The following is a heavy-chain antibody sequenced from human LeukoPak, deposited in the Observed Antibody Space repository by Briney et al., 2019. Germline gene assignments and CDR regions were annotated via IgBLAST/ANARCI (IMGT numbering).Heavy chain of an antibody. CDR2: INHSGST. J-gene: IGHJ5*02. CDR1: GGSFSGYY. CDR3: ARVPRGSGSYTS. D-gene: IGHD3-10*01. V-gene: IGHV4-34*01. Sequence: SETLSLTCAVYGGSFSGYYWSWIRQPPGKGLEWIGEINHSGSTNYNPSLKSRVTIPVDTSKNQFSLKLSSVTAADTAVYYCARVPRGSGSYTSWGQGTLVTVSS.